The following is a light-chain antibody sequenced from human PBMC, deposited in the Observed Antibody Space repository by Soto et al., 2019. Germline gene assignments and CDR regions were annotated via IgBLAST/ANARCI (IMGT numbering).Light chain of an antibody. CDR1: QSVSSN. CDR3: QQSYSTPRT. J-gene: IGKJ1*01. CDR2: DIS. V-gene: IGKV3D-15*01. Sequence: EIVMTQSPATLSVSPGERATLSCRASQSVSSNLAWYQQKPGQAPSLLIYDISARATGIPTRFSGSGSGTEFTLTISSLQSEDFAVYYCQQSYSTPRTFGQGTKV.